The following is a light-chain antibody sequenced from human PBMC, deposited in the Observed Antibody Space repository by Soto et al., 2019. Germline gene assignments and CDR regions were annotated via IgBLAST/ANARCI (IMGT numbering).Light chain of an antibody. Sequence: QSALTQPASVSGSPGQSITISCTGTSGDAGGYEFVSWYQQHPGKAPKLMIYEVSNRPSGVSSRFSGSKSGNTASLTISGLQAEDEADYYCGSYTGSIYVFXTGTKVTVL. V-gene: IGLV2-14*01. CDR2: EVS. CDR1: SGDAGGYEF. J-gene: IGLJ1*01. CDR3: GSYTGSIYV.